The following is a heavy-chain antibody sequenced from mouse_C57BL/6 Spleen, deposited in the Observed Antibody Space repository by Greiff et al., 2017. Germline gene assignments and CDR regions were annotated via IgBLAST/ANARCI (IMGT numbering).Heavy chain of an antibody. V-gene: IGHV1-54*01. CDR1: GYAFTNYL. Sequence: VQLQESGAELVRPGTSVKVSCKASGYAFTNYLIEWVKQRPGQGLEWIGVINPGSGGTNYNEKFKGKATLTADKSSSTAYMQLSSLTSEDSAVYFCARSITTVVGDYWGQGTTLTVSS. J-gene: IGHJ2*01. CDR2: INPGSGGT. CDR3: ARSITTVVGDY. D-gene: IGHD1-1*01.